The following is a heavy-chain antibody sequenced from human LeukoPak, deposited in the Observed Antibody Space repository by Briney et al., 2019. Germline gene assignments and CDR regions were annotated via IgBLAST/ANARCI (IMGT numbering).Heavy chain of an antibody. CDR3: AGDLTAWFGESVGY. Sequence: PGGSLRLSCAASGFTFSSYGMSWVRQAPGKGLEWVSAISGSGGSTYYADSVKGRFTISRDNAKNSLYLQMNSLRAEDTAVYYCAGDLTAWFGESVGYWGQGTLVTVSS. CDR2: ISGSGGST. J-gene: IGHJ4*02. CDR1: GFTFSSYG. V-gene: IGHV3-23*01. D-gene: IGHD3-10*01.